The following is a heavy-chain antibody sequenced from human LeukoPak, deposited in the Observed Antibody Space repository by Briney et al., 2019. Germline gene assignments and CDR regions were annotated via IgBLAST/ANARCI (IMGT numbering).Heavy chain of an antibody. CDR2: MNNDGSGT. CDR3: ARVPYGDYPLDY. Sequence: GGSLRLSCAASGLTLSNYWMHWVRQAPGKGLVWVSRMNNDGSGTTYADSVRGRFTISRDNSKNSLYLQMNSLRAEDTAVYYCARVPYGDYPLDYWGQGTLVTVSS. D-gene: IGHD4-17*01. CDR1: GLTLSNYW. J-gene: IGHJ4*02. V-gene: IGHV3-74*01.